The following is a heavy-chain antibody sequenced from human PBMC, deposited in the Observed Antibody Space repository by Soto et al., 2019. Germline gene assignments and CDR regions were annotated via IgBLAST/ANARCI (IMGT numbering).Heavy chain of an antibody. Sequence: QVQLVQSGTEVKKPGASVKVSCKTSGYTFTSYSVTWVRQAPGQGLEWMGWISDHNGDTYFAEKIKGRGTTTTDTATSTPDVELRSLRSDDTAVYYCARAEVYSGGYFDHWGQGTLVTVSS. J-gene: IGHJ4*02. CDR1: GYTFTSYS. D-gene: IGHD1-26*01. V-gene: IGHV1-18*01. CDR2: ISDHNGDT. CDR3: ARAEVYSGGYFDH.